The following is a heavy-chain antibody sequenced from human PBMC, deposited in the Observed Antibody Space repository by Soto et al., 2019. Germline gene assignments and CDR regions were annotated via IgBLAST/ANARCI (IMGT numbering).Heavy chain of an antibody. J-gene: IGHJ6*02. V-gene: IGHV4-31*03. Sequence: QVQLQESGPGLVKPSQTLSLTCTVSGGSISSGGYYWSWIRQHPGKGLEWIGYVYYSGSTYYNPSXXRRVTISMDPXXTXFXXKRSAVTAADTAVYYCASERGRPAATLYYYYGMDVWGQGTTVTVSS. D-gene: IGHD2-2*01. CDR1: GGSISSGGYY. CDR3: ASERGRPAATLYYYYGMDV. CDR2: VYYSGST.